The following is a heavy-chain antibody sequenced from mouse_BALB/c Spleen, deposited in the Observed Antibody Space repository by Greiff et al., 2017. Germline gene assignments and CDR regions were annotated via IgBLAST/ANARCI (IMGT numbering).Heavy chain of an antibody. CDR3: TRALTTRAMDY. V-gene: IGHV6-6*02. D-gene: IGHD2-12*01. CDR1: GFTFSNYW. J-gene: IGHJ4*01. Sequence: EVKLVESGGGLVQPGGSMKLSCVASGFTFSNYWMNWVRQSPEKGLEWVAEIRLKSNNYATHYAESVKGRFTISRDDSKSSVYLQMNNLRAEDTGIYYCTRALTTRAMDYWGQGTSVTVSS. CDR2: IRLKSNNYAT.